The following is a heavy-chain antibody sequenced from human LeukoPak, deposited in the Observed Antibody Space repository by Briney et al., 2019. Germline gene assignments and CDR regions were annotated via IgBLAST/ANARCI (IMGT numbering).Heavy chain of an antibody. CDR3: AREQWLVPHYYYYGMDV. Sequence: PSETLSLTCTVSGGSISSYYWSWIRQPAGKGPEWIGRIYTSGSTNYNPSLKSRVTMSVDTSKNQFSLKLSSVTAADTAVYYCAREQWLVPHYYYYGMDVWGQGTTVTVSS. D-gene: IGHD6-19*01. J-gene: IGHJ6*02. CDR2: IYTSGST. V-gene: IGHV4-4*07. CDR1: GGSISSYY.